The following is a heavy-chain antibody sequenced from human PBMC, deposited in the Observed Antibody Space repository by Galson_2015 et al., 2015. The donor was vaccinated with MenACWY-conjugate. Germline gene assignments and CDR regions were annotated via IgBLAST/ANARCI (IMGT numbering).Heavy chain of an antibody. D-gene: IGHD3-16*01. J-gene: IGHJ4*02. V-gene: IGHV3-21*01. CDR2: VSSSSSYI. Sequence: SLRLSCAASGFTFSSYSMNWVRQAPGEGLEWVSSVSSSSSYIYYADSVKGRFTISRDNAKNSLYLQMNSLRAEDTAVYYCAREGYGYYFDYWGQGTLVTVSS. CDR3: AREGYGYYFDY. CDR1: GFTFSSYS.